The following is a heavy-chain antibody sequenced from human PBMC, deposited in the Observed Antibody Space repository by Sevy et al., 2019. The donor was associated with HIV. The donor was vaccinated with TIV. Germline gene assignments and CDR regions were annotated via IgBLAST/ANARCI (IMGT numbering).Heavy chain of an antibody. J-gene: IGHJ4*02. CDR2: IIPIFGTA. CDR3: ARGDAGADGY. V-gene: IGHV1-69*13. CDR1: GGTFSSYA. Sequence: ASVKVSCKASGGTFSSYAISWVRQAPGQGLEWMGGIIPIFGTANYAQKFQGRVTITADESTSTAYMELGSLRSEDTAVYYCARGDAGADGYWGQGTLVTVSS.